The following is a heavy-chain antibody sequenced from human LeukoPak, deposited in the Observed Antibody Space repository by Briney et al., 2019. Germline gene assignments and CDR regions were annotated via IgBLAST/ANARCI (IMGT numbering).Heavy chain of an antibody. J-gene: IGHJ4*02. V-gene: IGHV1-2*06. Sequence: GASVKVSCKASGYTFTGYYMHWVRHAPGQGLEWMGRINPNSGGTNYAQKFQGRVTMTRDTSISTAYMELSRLRSDDTAVYYCARDSKQQLVGGDYWGQGTLVTVSS. CDR2: INPNSGGT. CDR3: ARDSKQQLVGGDY. CDR1: GYTFTGYY. D-gene: IGHD6-13*01.